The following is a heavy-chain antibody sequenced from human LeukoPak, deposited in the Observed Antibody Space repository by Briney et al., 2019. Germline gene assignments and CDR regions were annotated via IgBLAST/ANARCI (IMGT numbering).Heavy chain of an antibody. Sequence: GESLKISCKGSGYSFTTYWIGWVRQMPGQGLEWMGIIYPGDSDTKYSPSFQGQVTISADKSISTAYLQWSSLKASDTAMYYCARSCTSPSCYLTDAFDIWGQGTMVTVSS. CDR1: GYSFTTYW. J-gene: IGHJ3*02. D-gene: IGHD2-2*01. CDR3: ARSCTSPSCYLTDAFDI. CDR2: IYPGDSDT. V-gene: IGHV5-51*01.